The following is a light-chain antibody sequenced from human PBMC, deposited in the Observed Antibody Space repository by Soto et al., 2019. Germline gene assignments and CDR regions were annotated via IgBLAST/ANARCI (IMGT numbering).Light chain of an antibody. CDR3: QQSSSSPIT. V-gene: IGKV3-20*01. CDR1: QSVSSIY. CDR2: AAS. Sequence: EIVLTQSPATLSLSPGERATLSCRASQSVSSIYLAWYQQKPGQAPRLLMSAASSRATGIPDRFSGSGSGTDFTLTISRLEAEDFAVYYCQQSSSSPITFGQGTRLEI. J-gene: IGKJ5*01.